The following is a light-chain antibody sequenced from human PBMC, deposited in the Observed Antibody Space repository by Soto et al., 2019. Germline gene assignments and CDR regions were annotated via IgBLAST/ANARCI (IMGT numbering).Light chain of an antibody. CDR3: EQYNNWPPWT. CDR1: QSVSSN. Sequence: EIVMTQSPATLSVSPGERATLSCRASQSVSSNLAWYQQKRGQAARLLIYGASTRATGIPARFSGSGSGTEFSLSISSLQSEDFGVYCCEQYNNWPPWTVGQGTKVEIK. V-gene: IGKV3-15*01. CDR2: GAS. J-gene: IGKJ1*01.